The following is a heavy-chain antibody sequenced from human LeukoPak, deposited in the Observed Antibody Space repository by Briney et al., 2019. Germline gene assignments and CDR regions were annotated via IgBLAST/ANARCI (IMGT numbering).Heavy chain of an antibody. CDR2: IRDAKNDE. CDR3: AKSRTRTADPDAFDV. CDR1: GFIFSNYG. D-gene: IGHD1-14*01. V-gene: IGHV3-30*02. J-gene: IGHJ3*01. Sequence: GGSLRLSCAGSGFIFSNYGIHWVRQAPGKGLEWVAFIRDAKNDEYYVDSVKGRFTISRDNSKNSLYLRMNSLRREDTGLYYCAKSRTRTADPDAFDVWCQGTMVTVSS.